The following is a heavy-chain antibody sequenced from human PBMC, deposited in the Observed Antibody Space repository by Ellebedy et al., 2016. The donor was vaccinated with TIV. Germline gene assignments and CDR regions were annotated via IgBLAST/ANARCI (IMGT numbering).Heavy chain of an antibody. CDR1: GGSISSDSQY. CDR2: LFYSGVF. CDR3: ARHSGVGATFDY. J-gene: IGHJ4*02. V-gene: IGHV4-39*01. Sequence: MPSETLSLTCTVSGGSISSDSQYWGWHRRAPGEGRDWIASLFYSGVFYYNPSLRTRVTLSVDTSKSHFSLMLYSVTAADTAVYVCARHSGVGATFDYWGQGALVTVSS. D-gene: IGHD1-26*01.